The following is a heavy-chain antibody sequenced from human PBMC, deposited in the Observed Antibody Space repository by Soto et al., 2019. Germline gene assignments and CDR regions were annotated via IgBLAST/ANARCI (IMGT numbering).Heavy chain of an antibody. J-gene: IGHJ5*02. V-gene: IGHV1-18*01. CDR1: GYTFTNFG. CDR3: ARDRFRHYDSSGYLNWFDP. D-gene: IGHD3-22*01. CDR2: ISAYNGNT. Sequence: ASVKVSCKASGYTFTNFGISWVRQAPGQGLEWMGWISAYNGNTNYAQKFQGRVTMTTDTSTSTAYMEVRSLRFDDTAVYYCARDRFRHYDSSGYLNWFDPWG.